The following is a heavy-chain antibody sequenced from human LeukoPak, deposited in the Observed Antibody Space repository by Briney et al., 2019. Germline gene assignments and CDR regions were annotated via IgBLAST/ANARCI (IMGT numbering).Heavy chain of an antibody. Sequence: GGSLRLSCAASGFTFSNYAMSWVRQAPGKGLEWVSAIGVNTYYTDSVKGRFTTSRDNSNNTLYLQMNSLRAEDTAVYYCAKTEAPAAIRAGSDYWGQGTLVTVSS. J-gene: IGHJ4*02. D-gene: IGHD2-2*02. CDR3: AKTEAPAAIRAGSDY. CDR2: IGVNT. V-gene: IGHV3-23*01. CDR1: GFTFSNYA.